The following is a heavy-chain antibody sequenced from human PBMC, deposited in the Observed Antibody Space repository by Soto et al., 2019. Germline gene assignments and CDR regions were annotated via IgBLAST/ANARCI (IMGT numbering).Heavy chain of an antibody. CDR3: ARNTEPINLYCSSTSCYEGLNWFDP. D-gene: IGHD2-2*01. V-gene: IGHV1-46*03. CDR1: GYTFTSYY. CDR2: INPSGGST. J-gene: IGHJ5*02. Sequence: ASVKVSCKASGYTFTSYYMHWVRQAPGQGLEWMGIINPSGGSTSYAQKFQGRVTMTRDTSTSTVYMELSSLRSEDTAAYYCARNTEPINLYCSSTSCYEGLNWFDPWGQGTLVTVSS.